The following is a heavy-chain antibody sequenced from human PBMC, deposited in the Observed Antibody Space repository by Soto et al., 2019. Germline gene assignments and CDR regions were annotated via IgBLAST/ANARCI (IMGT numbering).Heavy chain of an antibody. D-gene: IGHD3-3*01. CDR2: IRSKANSYAT. CDR3: TRPRYDFWSGYRPPAYYYYGMDV. V-gene: IGHV3-73*01. CDR1: GFTFSGSA. J-gene: IGHJ6*02. Sequence: GGSLRLSCAASGFTFSGSAMHWVRQASGKGLEWVGRIRSKANSYATAYAASVKGRFTISRDDSKNTAYLQMNSLKTEDTSVYYCTRPRYDFWSGYRPPAYYYYGMDVWGQGTTVTVSS.